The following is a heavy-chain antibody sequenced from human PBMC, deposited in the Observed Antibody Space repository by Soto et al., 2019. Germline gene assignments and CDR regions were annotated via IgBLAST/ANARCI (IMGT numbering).Heavy chain of an antibody. Sequence: EVQLVESGGGLIQPGGSLRLSCAASGFPVSSHYMSWVRQAPGKGLEWVSAISDSGDSTYYADSVKGRFTISRDNSKNTLYLQMNSLRAEDTAVYYCAKVYWGISGTTYDFFDYWGQGTLVTVSS. CDR3: AKVYWGISGTTYDFFDY. J-gene: IGHJ4*02. D-gene: IGHD1-7*01. CDR1: GFPVSSHY. V-gene: IGHV3-23*04. CDR2: ISDSGDST.